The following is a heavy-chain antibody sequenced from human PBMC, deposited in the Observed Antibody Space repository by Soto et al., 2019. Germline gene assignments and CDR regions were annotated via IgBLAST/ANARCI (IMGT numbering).Heavy chain of an antibody. D-gene: IGHD2-8*01. Sequence: EVQLVESGGGLVQPGGSLRLSCAASGFTFSSYDMHWVRQATGKGLEWVSAIGTAGDTYYPGSVKGRFTISRENAKNSLYLQMNSLSAGDTAVYYCARDGVYGSLMYWGQGTLVTVSS. J-gene: IGHJ4*02. CDR2: IGTAGDT. V-gene: IGHV3-13*01. CDR3: ARDGVYGSLMY. CDR1: GFTFSSYD.